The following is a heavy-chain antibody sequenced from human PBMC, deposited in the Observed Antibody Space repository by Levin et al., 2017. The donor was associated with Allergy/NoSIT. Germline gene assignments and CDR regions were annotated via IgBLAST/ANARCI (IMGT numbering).Heavy chain of an antibody. CDR1: GFSLTTTGVG. J-gene: IGHJ4*02. V-gene: IGHV2-5*02. CDR3: AHRRGGYSWNGGYFDY. CDR2: IYWDNDK. D-gene: IGHD1-1*01. Sequence: ESGPTLVKPTQTLTLTCTFSGFSLTTTGVGVGWIRPPPGKALECLALIYWDNDKRYSPSLRNRLTITKDTSKNQVVLTMTNMDPVDTATYFCAHRRGGYSWNGGYFDYWGQGILVSVSS.